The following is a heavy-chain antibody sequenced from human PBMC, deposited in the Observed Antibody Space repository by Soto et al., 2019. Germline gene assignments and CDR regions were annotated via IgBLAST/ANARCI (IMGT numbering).Heavy chain of an antibody. V-gene: IGHV1-69*13. CDR1: GGTFSSYA. D-gene: IGHD3-10*01. CDR2: IIPIFGTA. J-gene: IGHJ6*02. CDR3: ARDRPSSDAHLYYYYGMDV. Sequence: ASVKVSCKASGGTFSSYAISWVRQVPGQGLEWMGGIIPIFGTANYAQKFQGRVTITADEPTSTAYMELSSLRSEDTAVYYCARDRPSSDAHLYYYYGMDVWGQGTTVTVSS.